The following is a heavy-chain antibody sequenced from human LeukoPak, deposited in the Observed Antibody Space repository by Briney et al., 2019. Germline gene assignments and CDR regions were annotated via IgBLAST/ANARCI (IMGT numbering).Heavy chain of an antibody. CDR2: IYYSGST. D-gene: IGHD2-15*01. V-gene: IGHV4-39*01. CDR3: ARAFLVGYSPEEYFFDY. CDR1: GGSISSRSYY. J-gene: IGHJ4*02. Sequence: SETLSLTCTVSGGSISSRSYYWGWIRQPPGKGLEWIGIIYYSGSTYSNPSLRSRVTISVDTSKNQFSLKLSSVTAADTAVYYCARAFLVGYSPEEYFFDYWGQGNLVTVSS.